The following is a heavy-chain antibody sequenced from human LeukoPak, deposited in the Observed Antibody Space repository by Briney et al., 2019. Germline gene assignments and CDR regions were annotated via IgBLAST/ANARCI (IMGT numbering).Heavy chain of an antibody. CDR2: IYYSGST. V-gene: IGHV4-61*05. CDR1: GGSISSSGYY. J-gene: IGHJ6*03. Sequence: SETLSLTCIVSGGSISSSGYYWGWIRQPPGKGLEWIGYIYYSGSTNYNPSLKSRVTISVDTSKNQFSLKLNSVTAADTAVYYCAGTYSYGYYYYMGVWGKGTTVTISS. D-gene: IGHD5-18*01. CDR3: AGTYSYGYYYYMGV.